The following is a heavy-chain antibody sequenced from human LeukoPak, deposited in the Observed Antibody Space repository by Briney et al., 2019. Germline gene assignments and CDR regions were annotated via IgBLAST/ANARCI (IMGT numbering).Heavy chain of an antibody. CDR1: GFIFSSYA. D-gene: IGHD3-10*01. CDR3: AKDIGSYYDY. Sequence: PGGSLRLSCAASGFIFSSYAMSWVRQAPGKGLEWVSTINGSGGNTYYADSVKGRLTISRDNSKNTLYLEMNSLRAEDTAGYYCAKDIGSYYDYWGQGILVTVSS. CDR2: INGSGGNT. V-gene: IGHV3-23*01. J-gene: IGHJ4*02.